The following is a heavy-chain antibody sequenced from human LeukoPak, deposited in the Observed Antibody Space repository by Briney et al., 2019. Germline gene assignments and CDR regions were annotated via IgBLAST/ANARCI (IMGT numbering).Heavy chain of an antibody. D-gene: IGHD3-22*01. Sequence: SGTLSLTCAVSGGSISSNNWWTWVRQPPGKGLEWVGEIYHSGSTNYNPSLKSRVTISVDTSKNQFSLKLSSVTAADTAVYYCARASDYYDSSGYYYYSAFDIWGQGTMVTVSS. V-gene: IGHV4-4*02. CDR1: GGSISSNNW. CDR3: ARASDYYDSSGYYYYSAFDI. J-gene: IGHJ3*02. CDR2: IYHSGST.